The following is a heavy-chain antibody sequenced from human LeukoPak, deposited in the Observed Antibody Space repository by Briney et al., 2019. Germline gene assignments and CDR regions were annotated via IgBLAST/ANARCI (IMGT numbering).Heavy chain of an antibody. CDR2: IKQDGSEK. CDR3: ARDWATIIGDAFDI. CDR1: GFTFSSYW. J-gene: IGHJ3*02. V-gene: IGHV3-7*01. D-gene: IGHD5-12*01. Sequence: PGGSLRLSCAASGFTFSSYWMSWVRQAPGNGLEWVANIKQDGSEKYYVDAVKGRFTISRDNAKNSLYLQMNSLRAEDTAVYYCARDWATIIGDAFDIWGQGTMVTVSS.